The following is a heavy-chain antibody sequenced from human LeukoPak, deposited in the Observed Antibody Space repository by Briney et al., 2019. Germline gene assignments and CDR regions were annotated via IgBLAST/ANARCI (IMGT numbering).Heavy chain of an antibody. Sequence: GGSLRLSCAASTFTFSNAWMSWVRQAPGKGLEWVGRIKSKSDGGTTDYAAPVKGRFTISRDDSKNTLYLQMNSLKTEDTAVYYCTTAPRGYCSGGSCSYAFDTWGQGTMVTVSS. V-gene: IGHV3-15*01. CDR2: IKSKSDGGTT. CDR3: TTAPRGYCSGGSCSYAFDT. D-gene: IGHD2-15*01. J-gene: IGHJ3*02. CDR1: TFTFSNAW.